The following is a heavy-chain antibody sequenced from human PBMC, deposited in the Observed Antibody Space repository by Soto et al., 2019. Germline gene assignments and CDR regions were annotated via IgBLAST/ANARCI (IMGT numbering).Heavy chain of an antibody. CDR2: IYYSGST. J-gene: IGHJ6*02. Sequence: QVQLQESGPGLVKPSETLSLTCTVSGGSISSYYWSWIRHPPGKGLDWIGYIYYSGSTNYNPSLKSRVTISVDTSKNQFALKLSSVTAADTAVYYCARQGPYGMDVWGQGTTVTVSS. V-gene: IGHV4-59*08. CDR3: ARQGPYGMDV. CDR1: GGSISSYY.